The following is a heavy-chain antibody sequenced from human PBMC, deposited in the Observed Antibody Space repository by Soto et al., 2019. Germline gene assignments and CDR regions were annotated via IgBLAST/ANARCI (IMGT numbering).Heavy chain of an antibody. Sequence: EVQLVESGGGVVRPGGSLRLSCAASGFTFDDYGMSWVRQAPGKGLEWVSGINWNGGSTGYADSVKGRFTISRDNAKNSLYLQMNSLRAEDTALYYCARDLLWFGESDPNWFDPWGQGTLVTVSS. CDR1: GFTFDDYG. J-gene: IGHJ5*02. CDR3: ARDLLWFGESDPNWFDP. V-gene: IGHV3-20*04. CDR2: INWNGGST. D-gene: IGHD3-10*01.